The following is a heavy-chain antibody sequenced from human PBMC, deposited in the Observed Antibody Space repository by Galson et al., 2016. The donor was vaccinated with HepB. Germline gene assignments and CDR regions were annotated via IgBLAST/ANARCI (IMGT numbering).Heavy chain of an antibody. J-gene: IGHJ4*02. Sequence: SLRLSCAASGFTFSTYDMHWVRQVPGNGLQWVSAIGTGDDTYYPDPVKGRFIISRENNKRSLFLRMDSLSAEDTAVYYCVREVRDPRDYWGQGTLVTVSS. D-gene: IGHD3-10*01. V-gene: IGHV3-13*01. CDR2: IGTGDDT. CDR1: GFTFSTYD. CDR3: VREVRDPRDY.